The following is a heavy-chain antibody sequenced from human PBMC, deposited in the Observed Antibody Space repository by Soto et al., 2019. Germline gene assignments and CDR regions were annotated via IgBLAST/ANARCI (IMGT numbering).Heavy chain of an antibody. Sequence: ASVKVSCKASGNTFTNYYINWVRQATGQGLEYLGWMNPNSGDTAYVQKFQGRVTMAWDTSITTAYMELRSLRSEDTAVYFCARGVKYGAYSRWFDPWGQGTLVTVS. CDR1: GNTFTNYY. V-gene: IGHV1-8*01. CDR2: MNPNSGDT. D-gene: IGHD4-17*01. J-gene: IGHJ5*02. CDR3: ARGVKYGAYSRWFDP.